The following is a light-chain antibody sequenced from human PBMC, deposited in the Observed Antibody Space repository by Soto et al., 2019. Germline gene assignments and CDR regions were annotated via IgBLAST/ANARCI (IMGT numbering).Light chain of an antibody. CDR2: DAS. CDR1: QSVSSY. CDR3: QQRFNWPRFT. V-gene: IGKV3-11*01. J-gene: IGKJ2*01. Sequence: EIVLTQSPATLSLSPGERATLSCRASQSVSSYLAWYQQKPGQAPRLLIYDASNRATGIPARFSGGGSGTDFTPPISSLEPEDVAVYYYQQRFNWPRFTCGQGTKLEIK.